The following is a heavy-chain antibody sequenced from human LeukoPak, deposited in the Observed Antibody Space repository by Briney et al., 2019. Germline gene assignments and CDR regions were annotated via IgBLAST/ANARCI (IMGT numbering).Heavy chain of an antibody. CDR2: INAYNGNT. CDR1: GYTFNSCS. V-gene: IGHV1-18*01. CDR3: ARDGFRGPSDY. D-gene: IGHD3-16*01. Sequence: GASVKVSCKASGYTFNSCSINWVRQAPGQGLEWMGSINAYNGNTNYAQKVQGRVTMTTDTSTSTAYMELRSLRSDDTALYYCARDGFRGPSDYWGQGTLVTVSS. J-gene: IGHJ4*02.